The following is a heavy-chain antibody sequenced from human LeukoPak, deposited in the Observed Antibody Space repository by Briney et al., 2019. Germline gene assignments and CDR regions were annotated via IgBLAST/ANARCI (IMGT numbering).Heavy chain of an antibody. D-gene: IGHD6-13*01. J-gene: IGHJ6*03. V-gene: IGHV3-23*01. Sequence: QTGGSLRLSCAGSGFTFSSYAMSWVRQPPGKGLEWVSAISGSGGSTYYADSVKGRFTISRDNSKNTLYLQMNSLRAEDTAVYYCAKDGDYSSSWSYYYYYYMDVWGKGTTVTVSS. CDR3: AKDGDYSSSWSYYYYYYMDV. CDR1: GFTFSSYA. CDR2: ISGSGGST.